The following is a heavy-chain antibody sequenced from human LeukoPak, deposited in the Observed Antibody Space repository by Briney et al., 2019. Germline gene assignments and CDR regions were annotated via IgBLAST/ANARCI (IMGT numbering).Heavy chain of an antibody. D-gene: IGHD3-9*01. J-gene: IGHJ4*02. CDR1: GFTFSSYW. CDR2: IKRDGSQK. CDR3: ARGADWYDY. Sequence: GGSLRLSCAASGFTFSSYWMSWVRQAPGKGLEWVANIKRDGSQKYNVDSVKGRFTISRDNAKNSLYLQMNSLRAGDTAVYYCARGADWYDYWGQGTLVTVSS. V-gene: IGHV3-7*03.